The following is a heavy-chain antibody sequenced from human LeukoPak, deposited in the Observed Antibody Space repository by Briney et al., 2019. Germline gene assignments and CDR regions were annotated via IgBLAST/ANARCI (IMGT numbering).Heavy chain of an antibody. CDR3: ARGGLGVYSYGPRDYCIS. Sequence: GGSLRLSCAASGFALSSYSMNWVRQAPGKGLEWVSAISTNSEYIYYTDSVKGRFIISRDNAQNSLYLQMNSLRAEDTAVYYCARGGLGVYSYGPRDYCISWGQGTLVTVSS. V-gene: IGHV3-21*06. CDR1: GFALSSYS. J-gene: IGHJ5*02. D-gene: IGHD3-16*02. CDR2: ISTNSEYI.